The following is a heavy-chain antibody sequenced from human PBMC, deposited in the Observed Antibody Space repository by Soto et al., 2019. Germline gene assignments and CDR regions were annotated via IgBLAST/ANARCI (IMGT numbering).Heavy chain of an antibody. CDR3: AKDGGETMNDALEI. CDR1: GFTFSSYD. D-gene: IGHD3-22*01. CDR2: ISYDGSDK. V-gene: IGHV3-30*18. J-gene: IGHJ3*02. Sequence: QVQLVESGGGVVQPGRSLRLSCAASGFTFSSYDMHWVRQAPGKGLEGVAVISYDGSDKYYADSVKGRFTISRDNSKNRLYMQMNRLRHEDTAVYYCAKDGGETMNDALEIWGQGTMVTVSS.